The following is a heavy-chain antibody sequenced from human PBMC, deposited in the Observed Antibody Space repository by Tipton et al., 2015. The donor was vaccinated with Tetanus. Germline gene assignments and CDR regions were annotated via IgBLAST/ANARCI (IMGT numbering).Heavy chain of an antibody. Sequence: SLRLSCAASGFTFSTYCMHWVRQAPGKGLEWVALVWYDGTRKYYTESVEGRFTISRDNSKHTLYLQMDSLRVEDTAPYFWATGRIGEWLARLDCRGQGTLVTVSS. CDR3: ATGRIGEWLARLDC. V-gene: IGHV3-33*01. CDR2: VWYDGTRK. J-gene: IGHJ4*02. CDR1: GFTFSTYC. D-gene: IGHD3-3*01.